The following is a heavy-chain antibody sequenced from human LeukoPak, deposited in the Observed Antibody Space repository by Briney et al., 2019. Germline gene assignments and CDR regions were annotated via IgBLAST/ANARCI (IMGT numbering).Heavy chain of an antibody. Sequence: GGSLRLSCAASGFTFSSYSMNWVRQAPGKGLEWVSSISSSSSYIYYADSVKGRFTISRDNAKNSLYLQMNSLRAEDTAVYYCAREEEGYYHGSGSYYAVEDYWGQGTLVTVSS. V-gene: IGHV3-21*01. J-gene: IGHJ4*02. CDR3: AREEEGYYHGSGSYYAVEDY. CDR1: GFTFSSYS. D-gene: IGHD3-10*01. CDR2: ISSSSSYI.